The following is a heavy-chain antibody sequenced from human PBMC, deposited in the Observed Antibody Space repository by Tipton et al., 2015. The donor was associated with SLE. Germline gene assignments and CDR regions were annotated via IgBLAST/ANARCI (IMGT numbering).Heavy chain of an antibody. J-gene: IGHJ3*02. V-gene: IGHV4-34*01. CDR2: INHSGST. CDR3: AGGRRRGPGAFDI. CDR1: GGSFSGYY. Sequence: TLSLTCAVYGGSFSGYYWNWIRQPPGKGLEWIGEINHSGSTNYNPSLKSRVTISIDTSKNQFSLKLTSVTAVDTAVYYCAGGRRRGPGAFDIWGQGTLVTVSS. D-gene: IGHD1-1*01.